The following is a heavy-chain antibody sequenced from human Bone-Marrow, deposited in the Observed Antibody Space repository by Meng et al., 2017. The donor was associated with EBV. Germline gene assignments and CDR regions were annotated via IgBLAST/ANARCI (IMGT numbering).Heavy chain of an antibody. CDR2: NNHSGST. J-gene: IGHJ4*02. D-gene: IGHD6-6*01. V-gene: IGHV4-34*01. Sequence: ELPSGGARPLKPSATLSLSCVGSVGSGSDYYWWWLRPAPGRGLELIGENNHSGSTNYTPSLKSRLTISVDTTKSQFSLKLSSVTAADTAVYYCARGGRASARAGVGHDFWGQGTLVTVSS. CDR1: VGSGSDYY. CDR3: ARGGRASARAGVGHDF.